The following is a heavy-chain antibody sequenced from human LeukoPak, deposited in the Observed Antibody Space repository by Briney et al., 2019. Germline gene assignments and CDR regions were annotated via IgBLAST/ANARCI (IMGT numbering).Heavy chain of an antibody. V-gene: IGHV3-23*01. J-gene: IGHJ3*02. CDR2: IRGGGGKT. Sequence: PGGSLRLSCAASGFTFSSHAMSWVRQAPGKGLEWVSSIRGGGGKTYYADSVKGRFTISRDNAKNALYVQMNSLRAEDTAVYYCAKNRPLSAFDIWGQGTMVTVSS. CDR1: GFTFSSHA. CDR3: AKNRPLSAFDI. D-gene: IGHD2/OR15-2a*01.